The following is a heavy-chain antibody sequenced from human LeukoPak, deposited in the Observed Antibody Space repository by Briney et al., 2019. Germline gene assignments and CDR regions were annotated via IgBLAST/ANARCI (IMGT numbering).Heavy chain of an antibody. CDR2: INHSGST. V-gene: IGHV4-34*01. J-gene: IGHJ4*02. CDR3: ARDAPVTPFDY. D-gene: IGHD4-17*01. Sequence: SETLSLTCAVYGGSFSGYYWSWIRQPPGKGLEWIGEINHSGSTNYNPSLKSRVTISVDTSKNQFSLKLSSVTAADTAVYYCARDAPVTPFDYWGQGTLVTVSS. CDR1: GGSFSGYY.